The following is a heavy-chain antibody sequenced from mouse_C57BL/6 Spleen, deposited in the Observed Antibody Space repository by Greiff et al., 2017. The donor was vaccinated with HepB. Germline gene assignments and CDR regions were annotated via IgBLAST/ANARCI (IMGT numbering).Heavy chain of an antibody. CDR1: GFTFSSYA. V-gene: IGHV5-9-1*02. Sequence: EVQVVESGEGLVKPGGSLKLSCAASGFTFSSYAMSWVRQTPEKRLEWVAYISSGGDYIYYADTVKGRFTISRDNARNTLYLQMSSLKSEDTAMYYCTRENYGSSSYAMDYWGQGTSVTVSS. CDR2: ISSGGDYI. D-gene: IGHD1-1*01. J-gene: IGHJ4*01. CDR3: TRENYGSSSYAMDY.